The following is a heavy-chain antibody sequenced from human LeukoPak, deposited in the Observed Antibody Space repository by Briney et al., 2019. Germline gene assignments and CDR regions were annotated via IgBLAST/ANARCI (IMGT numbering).Heavy chain of an antibody. CDR1: GLTFSSYS. V-gene: IGHV3-21*01. Sequence: PGGSLTLSCAASGLTFSSYSMNWVRQAPGKGLEWVSSISSSSSYIYYADSVKGRFTISRDNAKNSLYLQMNSLRAEDTAVYYCARSKRVSSSFDYWGQGTLVTVSS. D-gene: IGHD6-6*01. CDR2: ISSSSSYI. J-gene: IGHJ4*02. CDR3: ARSKRVSSSFDY.